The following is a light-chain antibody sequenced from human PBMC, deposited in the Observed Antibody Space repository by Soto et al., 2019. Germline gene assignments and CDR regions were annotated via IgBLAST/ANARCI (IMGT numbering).Light chain of an antibody. CDR2: TAS. Sequence: DIQMTQSPSSLSASVGDRVTITCRASQDINNYLAWYQHKPGKGPNCLIYTASTLQSGVPSRFSGSGSGTYFTLTISSLQPEDVATYYCQKYNSAPSITFGQGTRLEIK. CDR3: QKYNSAPSIT. J-gene: IGKJ5*01. CDR1: QDINNY. V-gene: IGKV1-27*01.